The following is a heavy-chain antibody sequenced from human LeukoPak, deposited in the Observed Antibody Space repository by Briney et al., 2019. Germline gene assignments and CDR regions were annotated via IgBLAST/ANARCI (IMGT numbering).Heavy chain of an antibody. CDR3: ARGISSSYHRHFDY. CDR2: IRSIVTSI. V-gene: IGHV3-48*03. CDR1: GFTFSSYE. J-gene: IGHJ4*02. Sequence: PGGSLRLSCAASGFTFSSYEMNWVRQAPGKGLEWVSLIRSIVTSIDYVDSVKGRFTISRDNAKYSLYLQMDSLRAEDTAVYYCARGISSSYHRHFDYWGQGILVTVSS. D-gene: IGHD6-13*01.